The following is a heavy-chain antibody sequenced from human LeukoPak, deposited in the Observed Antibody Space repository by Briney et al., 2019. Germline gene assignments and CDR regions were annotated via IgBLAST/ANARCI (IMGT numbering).Heavy chain of an antibody. CDR1: GFTVSSNY. V-gene: IGHV3-23*01. CDR2: ISGSGGST. J-gene: IGHJ5*02. CDR3: AKPLIAAAGTFP. D-gene: IGHD6-13*01. Sequence: GGSLRLSCAASGFTVSSNYMSWVRQAPGKGLEWVSAISGSGGSTYYADSVKGRFTISRDNSKNTLYLQMNSLRAEDTAVYYCAKPLIAAAGTFPWGQGTLVTVSS.